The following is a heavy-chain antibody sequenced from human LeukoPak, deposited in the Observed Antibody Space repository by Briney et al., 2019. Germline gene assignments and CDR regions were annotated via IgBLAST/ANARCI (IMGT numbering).Heavy chain of an antibody. CDR1: GYTFTSYG. J-gene: IGHJ4*02. CDR3: ARDGYGDRPIDY. CDR2: ISAYNGNA. D-gene: IGHD4-17*01. V-gene: IGHV1-18*01. Sequence: ASVKVSCKASGYTFTSYGISWVRQAPGQGLEWMGWISAYNGNAKYVQGLQGRVTMTTDTFTTTAYMELRSLRSDDTAVYCCARDGYGDRPIDYWGQGTLVTVSS.